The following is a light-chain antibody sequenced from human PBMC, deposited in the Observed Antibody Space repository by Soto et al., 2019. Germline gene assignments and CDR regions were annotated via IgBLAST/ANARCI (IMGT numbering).Light chain of an antibody. Sequence: EIVMTQSPATLSVSPGDRATLSCRASQSVDNDLAWYQQKPGQPPRLLIYDASTRATGIPARFSGSGSGTEFTLTISSLQPDDFATYYCQHYKMYSPWTFGQGTKVDIK. CDR3: QHYKMYSPWT. J-gene: IGKJ1*01. CDR2: DAS. CDR1: QSVDND. V-gene: IGKV3D-15*01.